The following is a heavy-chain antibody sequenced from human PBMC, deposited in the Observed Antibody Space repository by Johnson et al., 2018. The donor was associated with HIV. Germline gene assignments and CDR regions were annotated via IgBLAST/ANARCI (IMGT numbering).Heavy chain of an antibody. CDR3: AASVYYYDSSGYFAFDI. D-gene: IGHD3-22*01. J-gene: IGHJ3*02. CDR2: ISYDGSNK. V-gene: IGHV3-30-3*01. CDR1: GFTFSGYW. Sequence: QMQLVESGGGLVRPGESLRLSCVASGFTFSGYWMTWVRQAPGKGLEWVAVISYDGSNKYYADSVKGRFTISRDNAKNSLYLQMNSLRAEDTAVYYCAASVYYYDSSGYFAFDIWGQGTMVTVSS.